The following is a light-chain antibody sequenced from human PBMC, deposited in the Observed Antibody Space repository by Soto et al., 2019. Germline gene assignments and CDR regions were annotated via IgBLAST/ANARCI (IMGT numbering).Light chain of an antibody. Sequence: EILLTQSPGTLSLSPGETATLSCRASQSVTSTYLAWYQQRPGQSPRLIIYGGSTRATGFPDRFSGGESGTDFTLTISRLEPEDSAVYYCDCQQFDSSRIYSFGQGTKLEI. CDR2: GGS. CDR1: QSVTSTY. CDR3: QQFDSSRIYS. J-gene: IGKJ2*03. V-gene: IGKV3-20*01.